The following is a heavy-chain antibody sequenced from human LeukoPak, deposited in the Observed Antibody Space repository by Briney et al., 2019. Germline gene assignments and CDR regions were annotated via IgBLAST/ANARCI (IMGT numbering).Heavy chain of an antibody. CDR1: GYTFNSHD. J-gene: IGHJ4*02. Sequence: GASVKVSCEASGYTFNSHDINWVRQATGQGLEWMGWMNPYSGNTGYAQKFQGRVTMTRDTSINTAYLEFYSLRSEDTAVYYCARGYSPTLRTTGNDYWGQGTLVTVSS. V-gene: IGHV1-8*01. CDR3: ARGYSPTLRTTGNDY. CDR2: MNPYSGNT. D-gene: IGHD1-1*01.